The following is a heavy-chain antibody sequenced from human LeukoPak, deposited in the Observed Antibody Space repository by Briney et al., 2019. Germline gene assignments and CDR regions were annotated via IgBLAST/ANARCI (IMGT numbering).Heavy chain of an antibody. J-gene: IGHJ4*02. D-gene: IGHD2-21*01. CDR1: GFTFSSYW. CDR3: VRDVWGDRDSYFDY. CDR2: INSDGRST. Sequence: GGSLRLSCAASGFTFSSYWMHWVRQAPGKGLVWVSRINSDGRSTSYADADSVEGRFTISRDNAKNTLYLQMNSLRVEDTAIYYCVRDVWGDRDSYFDYWGQGTLVTVSS. V-gene: IGHV3-74*01.